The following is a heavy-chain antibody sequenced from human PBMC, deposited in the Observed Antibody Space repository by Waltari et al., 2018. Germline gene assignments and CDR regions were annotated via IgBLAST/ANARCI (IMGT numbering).Heavy chain of an antibody. D-gene: IGHD6-6*01. CDR3: ARDLVDSSSSGAFDI. CDR1: GGSISSYS. J-gene: IGHJ3*02. Sequence: QVQLQESGPGLVKPSETLSLTCTVSGGSISSYSWSWLRQTAGKGLEWIGRIYTSGSTNYNPSLKSRVTMSVDTSKNQFSLKLSSVTAADTAVYYCARDLVDSSSSGAFDIWGQGTMVTVSS. V-gene: IGHV4-4*07. CDR2: IYTSGST.